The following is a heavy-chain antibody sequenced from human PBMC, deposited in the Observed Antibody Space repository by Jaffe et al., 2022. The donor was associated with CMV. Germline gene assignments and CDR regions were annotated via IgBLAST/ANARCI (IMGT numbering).Heavy chain of an antibody. CDR2: IDPYKGDT. J-gene: IGHJ6*03. D-gene: IGHD3-3*01. V-gene: IGHV1-18*04. CDR1: GYSFIRFP. CDR3: ARALNSFRVVVGQNYYMDV. Sequence: QVQLEQSGVELKKPGASVTLSCKASGYSFIRFPILWVRQAPGKGPEWMGWIDPYKGDTNYAQSLRGRVTMTTDSSTNTAYMDLRSLRSDDTAVYYCARALNSFRVVVGQNYYMDVWGRGTTVIVSS.